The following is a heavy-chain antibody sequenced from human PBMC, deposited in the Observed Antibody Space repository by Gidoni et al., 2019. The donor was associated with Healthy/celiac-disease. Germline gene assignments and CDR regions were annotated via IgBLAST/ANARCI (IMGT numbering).Heavy chain of an antibody. Sequence: EVQLLESGGGLVQPGGSLRLSCAASGFTFSSYALGSVRQGPGKGLEWVSAIRGSGGSTYYADSVKGRFTISRDNSKNTLYLQMNSLRAEDTAVYYCAKAKGVRDFFDYWGQGTLVTVSS. CDR3: AKAKGVRDFFDY. D-gene: IGHD3-10*01. CDR2: IRGSGGST. J-gene: IGHJ4*02. V-gene: IGHV3-23*01. CDR1: GFTFSSYA.